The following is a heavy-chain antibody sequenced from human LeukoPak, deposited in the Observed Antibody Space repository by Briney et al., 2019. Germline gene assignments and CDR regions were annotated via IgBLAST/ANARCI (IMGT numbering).Heavy chain of an antibody. J-gene: IGHJ3*02. CDR2: IKRDGSEK. D-gene: IGHD2-15*01. CDR3: ARDPLVGVAATGSYDI. Sequence: GGSLRLSCAASGFTFSSYWMSWVRQAPGKGLEWVAHIKRDGSEKYYVDSVKGRFTISRDNAKNSLYLQMNSLRAEDTAVYYCARDPLVGVAATGSYDIWGQGTMVTVSS. V-gene: IGHV3-7*01. CDR1: GFTFSSYW.